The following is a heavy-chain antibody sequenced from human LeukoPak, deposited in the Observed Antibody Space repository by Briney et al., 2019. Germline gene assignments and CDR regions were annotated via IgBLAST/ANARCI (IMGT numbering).Heavy chain of an antibody. Sequence: PGGSLRLSCSAFGFTFSSYAMHWVRQAPGKGLEYVSAISSNGGSTYYADSVKGRFTISRDNSKNTLYLQMSSLRAEDTAVYYCVKDYDILTGYFDYWGQGTLVTVSS. V-gene: IGHV3-64D*06. D-gene: IGHD3-9*01. CDR2: ISSNGGST. CDR3: VKDYDILTGYFDY. CDR1: GFTFSSYA. J-gene: IGHJ4*02.